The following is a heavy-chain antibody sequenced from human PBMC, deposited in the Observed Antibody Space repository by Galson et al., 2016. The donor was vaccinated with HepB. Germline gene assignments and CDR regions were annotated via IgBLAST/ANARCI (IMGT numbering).Heavy chain of an antibody. CDR1: GYTFTNYF. D-gene: IGHD3-3*01. CDR2: VNPFSGTP. J-gene: IGHJ6*02. V-gene: IGHV1-46*01. CDR3: ARTTIFGVPYGMDV. Sequence: SVKVSCKASGYTFTNYFIHWVRQAPGQGLERMGIVNPFSGTPNYDQKFRGRVTMTRDTSTSTAYIEVSTLRSDDSAVYYCARTTIFGVPYGMDVWGQGTTVSVSS.